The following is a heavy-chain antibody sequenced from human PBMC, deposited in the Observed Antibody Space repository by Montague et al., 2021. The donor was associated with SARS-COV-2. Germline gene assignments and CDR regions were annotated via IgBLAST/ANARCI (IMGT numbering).Heavy chain of an antibody. CDR3: VRDHPYGGPRGAYDI. D-gene: IGHD4-23*01. Sequence: SETLSPTCAVSGGSITGYYWSWLRRSPGKGLEWIAYIYDGGAVNYNPSLGSRVTISTDTSKNQLSHKVNSVTAADTAVYYCVRDHPYGGPRGAYDIWGQGTVVTVSS. CDR2: IYDGGAV. J-gene: IGHJ3*02. CDR1: GGSITGYY. V-gene: IGHV4-59*01.